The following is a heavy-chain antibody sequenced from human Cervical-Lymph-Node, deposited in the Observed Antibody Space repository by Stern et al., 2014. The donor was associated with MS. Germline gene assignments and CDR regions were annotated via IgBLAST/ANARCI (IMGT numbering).Heavy chain of an antibody. CDR1: GLTFSRFP. J-gene: IGHJ4*02. CDR2: LSHDGVTR. V-gene: IGHV3-30*03. Sequence: QMQLVQSGGGVVQPGRSLRLSCAASGLTFSRFPMHWVRQAPGKGLEWVALLSHDGVTRYYADSVKGRFIISRDKSKNTHFLQMNALRLEDTAIYYCARGRGDRDYFDLWGQGAMVSVSS. D-gene: IGHD2-21*01. CDR3: ARGRGDRDYFDL.